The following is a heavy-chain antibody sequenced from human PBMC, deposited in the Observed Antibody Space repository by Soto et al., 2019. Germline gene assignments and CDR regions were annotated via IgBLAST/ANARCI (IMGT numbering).Heavy chain of an antibody. V-gene: IGHV4-34*01. CDR2: INHSGST. Sequence: QVQLQQWGAGLLKPSETLSLTCAVYGGSFSGYYWSWIRQPPGKGLEWIGEINHSGSTNYNPSLKRRVTISVDTSKNQFSLKLSSVTAADTAVYYCARVVYSSSWYQDYWGQGTLVTVSS. D-gene: IGHD6-13*01. J-gene: IGHJ4*02. CDR3: ARVVYSSSWYQDY. CDR1: GGSFSGYY.